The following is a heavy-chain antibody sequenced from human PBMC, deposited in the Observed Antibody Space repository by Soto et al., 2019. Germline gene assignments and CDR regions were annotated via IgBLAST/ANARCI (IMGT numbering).Heavy chain of an antibody. CDR2: TYYRSKWYN. CDR3: ARGGYDFWSGYNYYGMDV. Sequence: SQTLSLTCAISGDSVSSNSAAWNWIRQSPSRGLEWLGRTYYRSKWYNYYAVSVKSLITINPDTSKNQFSLQLNSVTPEDTAVYYCARGGYDFWSGYNYYGMDVWGQGTTVTVSS. V-gene: IGHV6-1*01. J-gene: IGHJ6*02. CDR1: GDSVSSNSAA. D-gene: IGHD3-3*01.